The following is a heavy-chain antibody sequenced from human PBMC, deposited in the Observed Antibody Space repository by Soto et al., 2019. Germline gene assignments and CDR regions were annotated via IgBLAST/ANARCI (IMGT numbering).Heavy chain of an antibody. Sequence: SSVKVSCKASGYTFTSYDINWVRQATGQGLEWMGWMNPNSGNTGYAQKFQGRVTMTRNTSISTAYMELSSLRSEDTAVYYCARGGAAERAFDIWGQGTMVTVSS. D-gene: IGHD6-25*01. CDR3: ARGGAAERAFDI. J-gene: IGHJ3*02. CDR1: GYTFTSYD. V-gene: IGHV1-8*01. CDR2: MNPNSGNT.